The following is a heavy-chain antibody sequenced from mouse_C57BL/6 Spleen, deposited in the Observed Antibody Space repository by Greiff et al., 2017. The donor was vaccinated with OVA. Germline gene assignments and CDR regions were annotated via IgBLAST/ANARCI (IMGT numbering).Heavy chain of an antibody. D-gene: IGHD4-1*01. CDR2: IDPSDSYT. V-gene: IGHV1-69*01. CDR1: GYTFTSYW. CDR3: ARGGWDVRAMDY. J-gene: IGHJ4*01. Sequence: VQLQQPGAELVMPGASVKLSCKASGYTFTSYWMHWVKQRPGQGLEWIGEIDPSDSYTNYNQKFKGKSTLTVDKSSSTAYMQLSSLTSEDSAVYYCARGGWDVRAMDYWGQGTSVTVSS.